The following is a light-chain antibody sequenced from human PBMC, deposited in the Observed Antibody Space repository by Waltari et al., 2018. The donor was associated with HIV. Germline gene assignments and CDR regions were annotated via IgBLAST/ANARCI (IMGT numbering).Light chain of an antibody. J-gene: IGKJ5*01. Sequence: EIEMTQSPATLSVSPGERATLSCRASPSIYSRIAWYQLKPGQAPRLLIYGTTRATGVPARFSGSESVTEFTLTISSLQSEDFAVYFCQQYNDWPAITFGQGTRLEIK. CDR1: PSIYSR. CDR2: GT. CDR3: QQYNDWPAIT. V-gene: IGKV3-15*01.